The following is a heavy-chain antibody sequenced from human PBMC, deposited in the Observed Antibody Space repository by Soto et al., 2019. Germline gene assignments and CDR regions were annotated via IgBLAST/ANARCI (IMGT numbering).Heavy chain of an antibody. CDR3: ARHMNYYYYYMDV. Sequence: SETMSLTCAVSSGSISSSKWWSWVRQPPGKGLEWIGEIYHSGSTNYNPSLKSRVTISVDKSKNQFSLKLSSVTAADTAVYYCARHMNYYYYYMDVWGKGTTVTVSS. D-gene: IGHD2-21*01. J-gene: IGHJ6*03. CDR1: SGSISSSKW. CDR2: IYHSGST. V-gene: IGHV4-4*02.